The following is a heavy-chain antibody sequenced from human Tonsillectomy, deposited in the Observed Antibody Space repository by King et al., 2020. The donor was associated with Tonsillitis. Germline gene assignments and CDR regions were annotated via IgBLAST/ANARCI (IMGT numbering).Heavy chain of an antibody. CDR1: GFTFRSYA. D-gene: IGHD2-15*01. Sequence: VQLVESGGGLVQPGGSLRLSCAVSGFTFRSYAMSWVRQAPGKGLEWVSGISGSGSSTYYADSVKGRFSISRDNSKNTLYVEMNNLSVEDTAVYYCAKDLLQCSGGSCYNAFDIWGQGTMVTVSS. CDR2: ISGSGSST. V-gene: IGHV3-23*04. J-gene: IGHJ3*02. CDR3: AKDLLQCSGGSCYNAFDI.